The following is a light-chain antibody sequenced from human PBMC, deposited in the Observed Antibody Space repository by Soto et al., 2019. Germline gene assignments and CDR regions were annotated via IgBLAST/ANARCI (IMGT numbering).Light chain of an antibody. V-gene: IGLV2-14*01. Sequence: QSVLTQPASVSGSLGQSITISCTGTSSDVGAYNYVSWYQQQPDKAPKLMISEVSNRPSGVSNRFSGSKSGNTASLIISGLQAEDEADYYCCSFTSSTTYVFGTGTKVTVL. CDR1: SSDVGAYNY. CDR3: CSFTSSTTYV. CDR2: EVS. J-gene: IGLJ1*01.